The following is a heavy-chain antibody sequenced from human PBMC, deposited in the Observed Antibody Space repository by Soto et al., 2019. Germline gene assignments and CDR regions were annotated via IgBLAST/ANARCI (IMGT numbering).Heavy chain of an antibody. V-gene: IGHV3-33*01. D-gene: IGHD1-7*01. CDR2: IRFDGSNE. J-gene: IGHJ4*02. CDR1: RESCYRYA. CDR3: ARDGIGGTVFRGYLDY. Sequence: PLRLACGVGRESCYRYAMHWVRQAPGKGLEWVAIIRFDGSNEEYADSVKGQFTISRDNSKNTLYLQMNTLGAEDTAVYYCARDGIGGTVFRGYLDYWGRGTVVTVSS.